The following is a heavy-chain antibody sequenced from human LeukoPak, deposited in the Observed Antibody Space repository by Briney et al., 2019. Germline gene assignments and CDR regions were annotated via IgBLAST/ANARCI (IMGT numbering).Heavy chain of an antibody. CDR3: ARNEPAVSVVDAFDV. V-gene: IGHV1-2*02. CDR1: GYNFNSYY. D-gene: IGHD1-1*01. Sequence: ASMRVSCKASGYNFNSYYIHWVRQAPGQGLTWMGCINPDNGKTKYEPRFQGRVTMTWDTSINTAYVDLTGLRSDDTAAYYCARNEPAVSVVDAFDVWGQGTVVTVSS. CDR2: INPDNGKT. J-gene: IGHJ3*01.